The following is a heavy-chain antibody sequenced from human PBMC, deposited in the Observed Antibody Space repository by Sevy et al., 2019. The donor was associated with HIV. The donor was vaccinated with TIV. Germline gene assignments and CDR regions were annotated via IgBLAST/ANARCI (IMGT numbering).Heavy chain of an antibody. J-gene: IGHJ5*02. Sequence: SETLSLTCTVSGDSISSGGYYWSWIRQHPGKGLEWIGYIYYSGSTYYNPSLKSRVTISVDTSKNQFSLKLSSVTAADTAVYYCARYYYDSSGDEAWGQGTLVTVSS. CDR1: GDSISSGGYY. D-gene: IGHD3-22*01. CDR2: IYYSGST. V-gene: IGHV4-31*03. CDR3: ARYYYDSSGDEA.